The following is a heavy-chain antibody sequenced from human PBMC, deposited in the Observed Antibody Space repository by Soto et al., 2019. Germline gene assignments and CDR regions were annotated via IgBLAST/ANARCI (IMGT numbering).Heavy chain of an antibody. Sequence: ASVKVSCKASGYTFTSYGISWVRQAPGQGLEWMGWISAYNGNTNYAQKLQGRVTMTTDTSTSTAYMELRSLRSDDTAVYYCARVSPGYSSSYPDYWGQGTLVTVSS. CDR1: GYTFTSYG. CDR3: ARVSPGYSSSYPDY. D-gene: IGHD6-13*01. J-gene: IGHJ4*02. CDR2: ISAYNGNT. V-gene: IGHV1-18*01.